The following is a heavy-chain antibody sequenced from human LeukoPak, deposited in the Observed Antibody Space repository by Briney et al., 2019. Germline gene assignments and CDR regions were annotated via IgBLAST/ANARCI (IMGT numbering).Heavy chain of an antibody. CDR2: ISYDGSNK. Sequence: GGSLRLSCAASGFTFSSYGMHWVRQAPGKGLEWVAVISYDGSNKYYADSVKGRFTISRDNSKNTLYLQMNSLRAEDTAVYYCAKALDWYYFDYWGQGTLVTVSS. J-gene: IGHJ4*02. CDR3: AKALDWYYFDY. V-gene: IGHV3-30*18. D-gene: IGHD3-9*01. CDR1: GFTFSSYG.